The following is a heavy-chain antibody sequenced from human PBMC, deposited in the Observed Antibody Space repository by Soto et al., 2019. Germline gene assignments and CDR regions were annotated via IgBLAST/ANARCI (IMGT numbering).Heavy chain of an antibody. J-gene: IGHJ4*02. Sequence: QITLKESGPTLVKPTQTLTLTCTFSGFSLSTNGVGVGWIRQPPGKALEWLALIYWDDSKEYSPSLRSRLTNTKDTSKNQVVLTMTNMDPLDTATYYCAHKGGGDRILDFWGQGTLVTVSS. D-gene: IGHD3-16*01. CDR2: IYWDDSK. CDR3: AHKGGGDRILDF. CDR1: GFSLSTNGVG. V-gene: IGHV2-5*02.